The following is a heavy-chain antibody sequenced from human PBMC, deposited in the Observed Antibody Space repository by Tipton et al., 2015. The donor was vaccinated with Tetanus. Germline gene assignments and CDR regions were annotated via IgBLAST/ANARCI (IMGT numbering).Heavy chain of an antibody. V-gene: IGHV1-2*07. CDR1: GYTFTGYY. Sequence: QLVQSGAEVKKPGASVKVSCKASGYTFTGYYMHWVRQAPGQGLEWMGGIIPASGATNYAHKFQGRVTMTADASTTTVHMELSNLRSDDTAVYYCVRDRAAAGGSDYWGQGTLVTV. J-gene: IGHJ4*02. CDR2: IIPASGAT. D-gene: IGHD6-25*01. CDR3: VRDRAAAGGSDY.